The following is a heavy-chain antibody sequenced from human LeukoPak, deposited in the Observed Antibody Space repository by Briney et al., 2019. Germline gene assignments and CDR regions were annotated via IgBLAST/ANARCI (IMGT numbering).Heavy chain of an antibody. CDR2: IHSAGST. CDR1: GFTVSSNY. D-gene: IGHD4-11*01. V-gene: IGHV3-66*01. CDR3: ARDNYGTS. Sequence: GGSLRLSCAASGFTVSSNYMSWVRQAPGKGLEWVSLIHSAGSTYYTDSVKGRFTISRDNSKNTLYLQVNSLRAEDTAVYYCARDNYGTSWGQGTLVTVSS. J-gene: IGHJ4*02.